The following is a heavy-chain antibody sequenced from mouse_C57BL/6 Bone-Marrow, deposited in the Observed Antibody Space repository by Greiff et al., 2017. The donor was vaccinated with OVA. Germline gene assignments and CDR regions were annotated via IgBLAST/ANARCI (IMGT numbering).Heavy chain of an antibody. CDR1: GYTFTSYG. CDR3: ARWGYYGSRGDFDY. J-gene: IGHJ2*01. Sequence: QVQLQQSGAELARPGASVKLSCKASGYTFTSYGISWVKQRTGQGLEWIGEIYPRSGNTSYNEKFKGKATLTADKSSSTAYMELRSLTSEDSAVYFCARWGYYGSRGDFDYWGQGTTLTVSS. V-gene: IGHV1-81*01. D-gene: IGHD1-1*01. CDR2: IYPRSGNT.